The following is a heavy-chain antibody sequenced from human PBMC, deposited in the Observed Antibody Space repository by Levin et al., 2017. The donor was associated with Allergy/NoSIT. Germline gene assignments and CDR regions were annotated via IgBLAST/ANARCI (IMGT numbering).Heavy chain of an antibody. V-gene: IGHV1-69*13. CDR2: IIPIFGTA. J-gene: IGHJ6*02. CDR1: GGTFSSYA. Sequence: ASVKVSCKASGGTFSSYAISWVRQAPGQGLEWMGGIIPIFGTANYAQKFQGRVTITADESTSTAYMELSSLRSEDTAVYYCARDRDYGDRKPDYYYYGMDVWGQGTTVTVSS. CDR3: ARDRDYGDRKPDYYYYGMDV. D-gene: IGHD4-17*01.